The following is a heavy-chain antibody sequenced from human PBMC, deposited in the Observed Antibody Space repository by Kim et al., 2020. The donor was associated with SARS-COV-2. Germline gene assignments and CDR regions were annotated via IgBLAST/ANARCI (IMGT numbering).Heavy chain of an antibody. J-gene: IGHJ6*01. Sequence: GGSLRLSCAASGFTFSSYAMHWVRQAPGKGLEWVAVICYDRSNKNYADSVKGRFTISRDNSKNTLYLQMNSLRAEDTAVYYCARDALCCVWGGSQYYYG. CDR2: ICYDRSNK. D-gene: IGHD3-16*01. CDR3: ARDALCCVWGGSQYYYG. CDR1: GFTFSSYA. V-gene: IGHV3-30*04.